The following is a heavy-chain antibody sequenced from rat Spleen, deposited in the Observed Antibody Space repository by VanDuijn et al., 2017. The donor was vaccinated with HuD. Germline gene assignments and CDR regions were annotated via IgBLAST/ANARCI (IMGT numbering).Heavy chain of an antibody. D-gene: IGHD1-2*01. CDR1: GFSLTSHH. J-gene: IGHJ2*01. Sequence: QVQLKESGPGLVQPSQTLSLTCTVSGFSLTSHHVSWVRQSPGKGLEWMGVIWTGGGTAYNSLLKSRLTITRDTSKSQLFLKMNSLQTEDTATYYCARDPYSRPFDYWGQGLMVTVSS. CDR2: IWTGGGT. V-gene: IGHV2-43*01. CDR3: ARDPYSRPFDY.